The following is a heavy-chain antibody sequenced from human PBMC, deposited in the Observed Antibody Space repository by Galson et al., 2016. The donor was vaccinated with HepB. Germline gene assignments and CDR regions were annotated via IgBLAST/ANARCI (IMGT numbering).Heavy chain of an antibody. D-gene: IGHD6-13*01. CDR3: AKDRGYSRNIDY. CDR1: GITFNTYG. CDR2: ISSDGTTT. J-gene: IGHJ4*02. Sequence: SLRLSCAASGITFNTYGMHWVRQAPGKGLEWVAVISSDGTTTYYADFVKGRFNVSRDNSKNTVNLQMNSLRADDTAFYYCAKDRGYSRNIDYWGQGTLVTVSS. V-gene: IGHV3-30*18.